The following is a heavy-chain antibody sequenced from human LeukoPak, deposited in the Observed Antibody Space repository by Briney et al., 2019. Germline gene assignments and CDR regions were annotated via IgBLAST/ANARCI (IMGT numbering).Heavy chain of an antibody. Sequence: KPGGSLRLSCAASGFTFSSYTMHWIRQAPGKGLEWVSSISGSNSYIFYADSVKGRFTVSRDNAKDSLYLQMNSLRAEDTAVYYCARASTTLTYEGYWGQGTLVTVSS. D-gene: IGHD1-1*01. V-gene: IGHV3-21*01. CDR3: ARASTTLTYEGY. J-gene: IGHJ4*02. CDR1: GFTFSSYT. CDR2: ISGSNSYI.